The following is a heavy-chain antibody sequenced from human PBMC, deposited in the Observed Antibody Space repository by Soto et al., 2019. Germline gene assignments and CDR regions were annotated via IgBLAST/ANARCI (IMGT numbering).Heavy chain of an antibody. V-gene: IGHV1-18*01. J-gene: IGHJ5*01. CDR2: ISPHNGKT. Sequence: QVQLVQSGVEVKKPGASVKVSCKASGYSFTSYGFSWVRQAPGQGLEWMGWISPHNGKTKYPQKLQGRVTMTTDAPTSTVYMELRSLRSDDTAVYYCARDVVLVVGAKYHWFDSWGQGTLVTVSS. D-gene: IGHD2-8*02. CDR3: ARDVVLVVGAKYHWFDS. CDR1: GYSFTSYG.